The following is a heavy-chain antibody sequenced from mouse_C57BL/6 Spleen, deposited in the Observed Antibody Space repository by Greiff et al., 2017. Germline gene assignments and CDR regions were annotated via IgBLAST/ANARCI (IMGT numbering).Heavy chain of an antibody. CDR2: IDPSDSYT. CDR1: GYTFTSYW. Sequence: VQLQQPGAELVMPGASVKLSCKASGYTFTSYWMHWVKQRPGQGLEWIGEIDPSDSYTNYNQKFKGKSTLTVDKSSSTAYMQLSSLTSEDSAVYYGASGATVVRYFEGWGTGTTVTVSA. J-gene: IGHJ1*03. D-gene: IGHD1-1*01. V-gene: IGHV1-69*01. CDR3: ASGATVVRYFEG.